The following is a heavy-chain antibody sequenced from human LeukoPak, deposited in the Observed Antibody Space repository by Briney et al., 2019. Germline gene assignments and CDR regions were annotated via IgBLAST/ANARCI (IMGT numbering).Heavy chain of an antibody. CDR1: GGSINSGDYH. Sequence: SETLSPTCTVSGGSINSGDYHWSWIRQPPGKGLEWIGSTYYQPSLKSRVSISVDISKNQFSLKLSSVTAADTAVYYFARGPTVTTDYWGQGTLVTVSS. V-gene: IGHV4-30-4*01. D-gene: IGHD4-17*01. J-gene: IGHJ4*02. CDR3: ARGPTVTTDY. CDR2: ST.